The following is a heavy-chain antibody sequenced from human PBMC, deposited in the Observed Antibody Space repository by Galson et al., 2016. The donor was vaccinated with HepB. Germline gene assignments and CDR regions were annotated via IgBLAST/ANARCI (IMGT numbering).Heavy chain of an antibody. D-gene: IGHD5-18*01. V-gene: IGHV4-39*01. Sequence: SETLSLTCAVSGGSFSGYYWGWIRQPPGKGLEWIGSIYYSGSTYYNPSLQSRVTISVDTSKNQFSLKMSSVTAAETAVYYCARRFRYTYGPPCGMDVWGQGTTVTVSS. CDR2: IYYSGST. CDR3: ARRFRYTYGPPCGMDV. CDR1: GGSFSGYY. J-gene: IGHJ6*02.